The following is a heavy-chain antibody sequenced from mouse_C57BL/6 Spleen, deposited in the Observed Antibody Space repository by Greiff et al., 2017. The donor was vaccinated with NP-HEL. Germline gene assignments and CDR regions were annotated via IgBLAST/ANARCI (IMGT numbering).Heavy chain of an antibody. J-gene: IGHJ2*01. Sequence: QVQLQQPGAELVKPGASVKLSCKASGYTFTSYWMHWVKQRPGQGLEWIGMIHPNSGSTNYNEKFKSKATLTVDKSSSTAYMQLSSLTSEDSAVYYCARGGYYSHYFDYWGQGTTLTVSS. D-gene: IGHD2-12*01. CDR2: IHPNSGST. CDR1: GYTFTSYW. CDR3: ARGGYYSHYFDY. V-gene: IGHV1-64*01.